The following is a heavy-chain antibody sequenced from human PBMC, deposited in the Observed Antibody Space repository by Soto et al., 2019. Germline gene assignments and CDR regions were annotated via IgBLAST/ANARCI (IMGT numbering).Heavy chain of an antibody. CDR3: ARGGSGWTRGGWLGP. CDR1: GFTFSDYY. CDR2: ISESGSTI. V-gene: IGHV3-11*01. J-gene: IGHJ5*02. D-gene: IGHD6-25*01. Sequence: QMQLVQSGGGLVKPGGSLTLSCKASGFTFSDYYMIWVRQTPGKGLEWLSYISESGSTIYYADSGRARFTVFRENAANSVYLQVDGLTDGDTAFYYCARGGSGWTRGGWLGPWGQGSLVTVSS.